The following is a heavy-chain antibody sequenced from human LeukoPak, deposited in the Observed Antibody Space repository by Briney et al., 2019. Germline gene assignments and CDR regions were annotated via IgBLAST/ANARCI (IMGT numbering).Heavy chain of an antibody. Sequence: GGSLRLSCAASGFTFDDYAMHWVRQAPGKGLEWVSGISWNSGSIVYADSVKGRFTISRDNAKNSLYLQMNSLRAEDTAVYYCARDPRTTGSGWYERHIDYWGQGTLVTVSS. V-gene: IGHV3-9*01. CDR1: GFTFDDYA. CDR2: ISWNSGSI. D-gene: IGHD6-19*01. CDR3: ARDPRTTGSGWYERHIDY. J-gene: IGHJ4*02.